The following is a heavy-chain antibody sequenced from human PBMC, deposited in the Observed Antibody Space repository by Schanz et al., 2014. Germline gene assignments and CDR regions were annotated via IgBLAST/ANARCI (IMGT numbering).Heavy chain of an antibody. CDR3: ARDYYDILTGYPYDTFDI. V-gene: IGHV1-2*06. D-gene: IGHD3-9*01. CDR2: INPNSGGT. Sequence: QVQLVQSGAEVKKPGASVKISCKASGYTFTDYYMYWVRQAPGQGLEWMGRINPNSGGTNYAQKFQGRVTMTRDTSISPAYMELRRLRSDDTAVYYCARDYYDILTGYPYDTFDIWGQGTMVTVSS. J-gene: IGHJ3*02. CDR1: GYTFTDYY.